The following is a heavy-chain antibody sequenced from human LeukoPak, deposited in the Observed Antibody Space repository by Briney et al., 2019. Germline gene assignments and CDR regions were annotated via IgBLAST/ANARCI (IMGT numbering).Heavy chain of an antibody. CDR2: INPNSGGT. Sequence: ASVKVSCKASGYTFTGYYMHWVRQAPGQGLEWMGWINPNSGGTNYAQKFQGRVTMTRDTSISTAYMELSRLRSDDTAVYYCVARGGVAGTDGVGYFDYWGQGTLVTVSS. J-gene: IGHJ4*02. D-gene: IGHD6-19*01. V-gene: IGHV1-2*02. CDR1: GYTFTGYY. CDR3: VARGGVAGTDGVGYFDY.